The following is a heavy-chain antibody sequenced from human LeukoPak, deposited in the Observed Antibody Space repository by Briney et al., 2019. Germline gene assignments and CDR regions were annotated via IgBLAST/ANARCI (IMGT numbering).Heavy chain of an antibody. D-gene: IGHD1-14*01. J-gene: IGHJ6*03. CDR3: TRDRRPSHLTHYYMDV. Sequence: GGSLRLSCTASGFTFGGYAMTWVRQAPGKGLGLVGFMRNKAYGGTTEYAASVQGRFTISRDDSKSIAYLQMNSLKTDDTAVYYCTRDRRPSHLTHYYMDVWGKGTTVTVSS. V-gene: IGHV3-49*04. CDR2: MRNKAYGGTT. CDR1: GFTFGGYA.